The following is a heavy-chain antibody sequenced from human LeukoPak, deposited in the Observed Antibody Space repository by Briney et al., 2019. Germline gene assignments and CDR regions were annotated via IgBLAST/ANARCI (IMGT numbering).Heavy chain of an antibody. V-gene: IGHV1-18*01. J-gene: IGHJ4*02. CDR3: ARDRRAPYDSSGSDFDY. D-gene: IGHD3-22*01. Sequence: EASVKVSCEASGYTFNSYGISWVRQAPGQGLEWMGWISAYNGHTNYAQKFQGRVTMTTDTSTSTAYMELRSLRSDDTAVYYCARDRRAPYDSSGSDFDYWGQGTLVTVSS. CDR1: GYTFNSYG. CDR2: ISAYNGHT.